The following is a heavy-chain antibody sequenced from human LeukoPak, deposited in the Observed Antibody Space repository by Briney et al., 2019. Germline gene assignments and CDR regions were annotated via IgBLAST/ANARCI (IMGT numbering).Heavy chain of an antibody. D-gene: IGHD3-3*01. Sequence: GGSLRLSCAASGFTFSSYGMHWVRQAPGKGLEWVAFIRYDGSNKYYADSVKGRFTISRDNSKNTLYLQMNSLRAEDTAVYYCAKDQTAYDFWCGSSYNWFDPWGQGTLVTVSS. CDR3: AKDQTAYDFWCGSSYNWFDP. CDR1: GFTFSSYG. CDR2: IRYDGSNK. J-gene: IGHJ5*02. V-gene: IGHV3-30*02.